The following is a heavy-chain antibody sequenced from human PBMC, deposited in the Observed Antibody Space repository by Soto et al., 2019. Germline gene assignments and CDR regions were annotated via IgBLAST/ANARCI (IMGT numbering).Heavy chain of an antibody. CDR1: GGSFTSNNW. Sequence: QVQLQESGPGLVKPSGTLSLTCAVSGGSFTSNNWWTWVRQPPGQGLEWIGEIYRTGSTNYNPSLKSRVTISLDKSENHCSLKVTSLTAADTAVYYGASRDPGTSVDYWGQGTLVTVSS. CDR2: IYRTGST. V-gene: IGHV4-4*02. J-gene: IGHJ4*02. CDR3: ASRDPGTSVDY. D-gene: IGHD1-7*01.